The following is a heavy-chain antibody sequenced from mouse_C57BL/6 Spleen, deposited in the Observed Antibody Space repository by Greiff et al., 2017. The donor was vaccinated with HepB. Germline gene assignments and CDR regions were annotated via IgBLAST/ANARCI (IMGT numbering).Heavy chain of an antibody. V-gene: IGHV1-50*01. CDR1: GYTFTSYW. CDR3: ASWDAWFAY. J-gene: IGHJ3*01. D-gene: IGHD4-1*01. CDR2: IDPSDSYT. Sequence: QVQLQQPGAELVKPGASVKLSCKASGYTFTSYWMQWVKQRPGQGLEWIGEIDPSDSYTNYNQKFKGKATLTVDTSSSTAYMQLSSRTSEDSAVYYCASWDAWFAYWGQGTLVTVSA.